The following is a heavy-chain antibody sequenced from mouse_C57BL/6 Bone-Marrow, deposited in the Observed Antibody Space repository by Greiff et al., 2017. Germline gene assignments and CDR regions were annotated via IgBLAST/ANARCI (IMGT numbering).Heavy chain of an antibody. CDR3: ARVSRWLLRAMDY. V-gene: IGHV5-17*01. CDR1: GFTFSDYG. D-gene: IGHD2-3*01. J-gene: IGHJ4*01. Sequence: EVTLVESGGGLVKPGGSLKLSCAASGFTFSDYGMHWVRQAPEQGLEWVAYISSGSSTIYYADTVKGRIIISRDNAKNTLFLQMTSLRSEDTAMYYCARVSRWLLRAMDYWGQGTSVTVSS. CDR2: ISSGSSTI.